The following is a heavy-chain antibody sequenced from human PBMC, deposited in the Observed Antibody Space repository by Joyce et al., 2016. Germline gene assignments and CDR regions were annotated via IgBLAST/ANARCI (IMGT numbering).Heavy chain of an antibody. V-gene: IGHV3-48*01. D-gene: IGHD3-22*01. CDR3: ARDGRSSGGDY. CDR1: GFTFYKYG. J-gene: IGHJ4*02. CDR2: IGSSGTVK. Sequence: EVQLVQSGGGLVQPGGSLRLSCAASGFTFYKYGMNWFRQAPGKGLELISYIGSSGTVKQYADPVKGRFTVSRDSARTSVHLQLDSLRAEDTGVYYCARDGRSSGGDYWGQGVQVTVSS.